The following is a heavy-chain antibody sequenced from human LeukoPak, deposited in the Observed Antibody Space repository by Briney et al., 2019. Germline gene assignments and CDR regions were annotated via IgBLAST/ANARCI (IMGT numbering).Heavy chain of an antibody. CDR2: IYSGGST. J-gene: IGHJ4*02. Sequence: GGSLRLSCAASGFTFSSYAMSWVRQAPGKGLEWVSVIYSGGSTYYADSAKGRFTISRDNSKNTLYLQMNSLRAEDTAVYYCARDTYYYDSSGYSDYWGQGTLVTVSS. D-gene: IGHD3-22*01. CDR3: ARDTYYYDSSGYSDY. CDR1: GFTFSSYA. V-gene: IGHV3-23*03.